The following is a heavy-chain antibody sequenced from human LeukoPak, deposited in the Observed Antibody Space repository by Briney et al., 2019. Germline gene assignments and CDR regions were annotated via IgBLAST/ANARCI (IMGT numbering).Heavy chain of an antibody. CDR2: IYHSGST. J-gene: IGHJ4*02. V-gene: IGHV4-38-2*02. CDR3: ARVRIVGAMVFDY. CDR1: GYSISSGYY. D-gene: IGHD1-26*01. Sequence: SETLSLTCTVSGYSISSGYYWGWIRQPPGKGLEWIGSIYHSGSTYYNPSLKSRVTISVDTSKNQFSLKLSSVTPADTAVYYCARVRIVGAMVFDYWGQGTLVTVSS.